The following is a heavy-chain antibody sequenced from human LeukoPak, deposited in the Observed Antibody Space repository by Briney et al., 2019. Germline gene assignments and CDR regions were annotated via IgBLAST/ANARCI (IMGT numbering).Heavy chain of an antibody. CDR3: ASAAGRPGYCSGGSCRRERVFDP. Sequence: SETLSLTCGVSRGSLSGYYWTWIRQPPGKGLEWIGEINHSGSTNYNPSLKSRVTISVDTSKNQFSLKLSSVTAADTAVYYCASAAGRPGYCSGGSCRRERVFDPWGQGTLVTVSS. V-gene: IGHV4-34*01. CDR2: INHSGST. J-gene: IGHJ5*02. CDR1: RGSLSGYY. D-gene: IGHD2-15*01.